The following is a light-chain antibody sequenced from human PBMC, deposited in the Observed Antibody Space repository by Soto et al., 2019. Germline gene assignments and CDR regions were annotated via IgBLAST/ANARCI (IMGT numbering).Light chain of an antibody. CDR1: QSVSIH. J-gene: IGKJ5*01. CDR2: DTS. CDR3: QQSYSTPPIT. V-gene: IGKV3-15*01. Sequence: ETVMTQSPGTLSVSLGERATLSCRASQSVSIHLAWYQQKPGQAPRLLIYDTSTRATGIPARFSGSGSGTDFTLTIISLQPEDFATYYCQQSYSTPPITFGQGTRLEIK.